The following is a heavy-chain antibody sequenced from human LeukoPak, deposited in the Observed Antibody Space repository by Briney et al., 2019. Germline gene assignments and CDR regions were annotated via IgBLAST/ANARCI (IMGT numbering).Heavy chain of an antibody. CDR1: GFTFSSYA. J-gene: IGHJ4*02. Sequence: SGRSLRLSCAASGFTFSSYAMHWVRQAPGKGLEWVAVISYDGSNKYYADSVKGRFTISRDNSKNTLYLQMNSLRAEDTAVYYCARDSEANWDYWGQGTLVTVSS. CDR2: ISYDGSNK. V-gene: IGHV3-30-3*01. D-gene: IGHD7-27*01. CDR3: ARDSEANWDY.